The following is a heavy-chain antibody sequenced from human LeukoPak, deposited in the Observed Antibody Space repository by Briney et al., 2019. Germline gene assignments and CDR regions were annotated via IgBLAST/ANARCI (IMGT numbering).Heavy chain of an antibody. CDR3: VLAHTSGCYYVS. V-gene: IGHV3-15*01. CDR1: GFILSNAW. J-gene: IGHJ4*02. D-gene: IGHD6-19*01. CDR2: IKSKTAGGTA. Sequence: PGGSLRLSCVASGFILSNAWMSWVRQAPGKGLEWVGRIKSKTAGGTADFAAPVKGRFTMSRDDSKNTLYLQMNSLKAEDTAVYYCVLAHTSGCYYVSWGQGTLVTVSS.